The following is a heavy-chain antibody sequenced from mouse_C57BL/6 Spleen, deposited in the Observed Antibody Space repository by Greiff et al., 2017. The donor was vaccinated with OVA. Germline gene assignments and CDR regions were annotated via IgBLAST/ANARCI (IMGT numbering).Heavy chain of an antibody. CDR1: GYTFTSYT. J-gene: IGHJ2*01. D-gene: IGHD2-1*01. V-gene: IGHV1-4*01. CDR2: INPRSGST. Sequence: QVQLQQSGAELARPGASVKMSCKASGYTFTSYTMHWVKQRPGQGLEWIGYINPRSGSTKYNQKFKDKATLTADKSTSTAYMQLSSLTSEVSAVYYCTRWGNYYCDYWGQGTTLTVSS. CDR3: TRWGNYYCDY.